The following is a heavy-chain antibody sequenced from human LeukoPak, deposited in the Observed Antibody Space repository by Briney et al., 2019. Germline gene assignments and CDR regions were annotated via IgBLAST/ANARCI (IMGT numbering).Heavy chain of an antibody. CDR2: ISSSGSTI. Sequence: KPGGSLRLSCAASGFTSSDYYMSWIRQAPGKGLEWVSYISSSGSTIYYADSVKGRFTISRDNAKNSLYLQMNSLRAEDTAVYYCAKDWGLLYYFDYWGQGTLVTVSS. CDR3: AKDWGLLYYFDY. J-gene: IGHJ4*02. V-gene: IGHV3-11*04. D-gene: IGHD2-21*02. CDR1: GFTSSDYY.